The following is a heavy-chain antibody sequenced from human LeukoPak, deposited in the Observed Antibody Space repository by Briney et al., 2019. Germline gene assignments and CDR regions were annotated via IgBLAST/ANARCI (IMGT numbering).Heavy chain of an antibody. CDR3: AKDRSSSWYNQFDY. Sequence: GGSLRLSCAASGFIFSSYAMNWVRQVPGKGLEWVSVISKSGTSTYYADSVKGRLTISRDNSRNTPYLQMNSLRAGDTAVYYCAKDRSSSWYNQFDYWGQGTLVTVSS. CDR1: GFIFSSYA. J-gene: IGHJ4*02. D-gene: IGHD6-13*01. CDR2: ISKSGTST. V-gene: IGHV3-23*01.